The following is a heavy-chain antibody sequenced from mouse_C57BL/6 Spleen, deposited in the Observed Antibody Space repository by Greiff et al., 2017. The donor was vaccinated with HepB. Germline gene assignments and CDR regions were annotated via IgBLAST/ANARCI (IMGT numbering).Heavy chain of an antibody. J-gene: IGHJ3*01. Sequence: EVQRVESGGGLVQPKGSLKLSCAASGFSFNTYAMNWVRQAPGKGLEWVARIRSKSNNYATYYADSVKDRFTISRDDSESMLYLQMNNLKTEDTAMYYCVRHGASQFPAWFAYWGQGTLVTVSA. CDR3: VRHGASQFPAWFAY. V-gene: IGHV10-1*01. CDR2: IRSKSNNYAT. CDR1: GFSFNTYA.